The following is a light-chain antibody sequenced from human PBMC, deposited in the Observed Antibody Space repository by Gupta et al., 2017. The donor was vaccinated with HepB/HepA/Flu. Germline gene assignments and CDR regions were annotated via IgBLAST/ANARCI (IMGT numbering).Light chain of an antibody. CDR2: DAS. Sequence: IVLTQSPATLSLSPGERATLSCRASQSISNYLAWYQQIPGQAPRLLIYDASISDTAIPARFSGSGYGTDFTLTISSREPEDFAVYYCQQRSCWPSLTFGGGTKVEIK. CDR3: QQRSCWPSLT. CDR1: QSISNY. J-gene: IGKJ4*01. V-gene: IGKV3-11*01.